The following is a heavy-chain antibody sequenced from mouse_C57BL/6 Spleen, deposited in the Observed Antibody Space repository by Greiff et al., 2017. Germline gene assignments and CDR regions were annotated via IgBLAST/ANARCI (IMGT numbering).Heavy chain of an antibody. CDR3: VYGNFYFDY. Sequence: EVQLQQSGPELVKPGASVKMSCKASGYTFTDYNMHWVKQSHGKSLEWIGYINPNNGGTSYNQKFKGKATLTVNKSSSTAYMELRSLTSEDSAVYYCVYGNFYFDYWGQGTTLTVSS. V-gene: IGHV1-22*01. J-gene: IGHJ2*01. D-gene: IGHD2-1*01. CDR1: GYTFTDYN. CDR2: INPNNGGT.